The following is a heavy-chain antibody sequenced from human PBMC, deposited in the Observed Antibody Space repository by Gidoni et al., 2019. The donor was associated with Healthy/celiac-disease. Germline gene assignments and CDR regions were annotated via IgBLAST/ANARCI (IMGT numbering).Heavy chain of an antibody. V-gene: IGHV4-34*01. CDR1: GGSFSGYY. J-gene: IGHJ5*02. Sequence: QVQLQQWGAGLLKPSQTLSLTCAVYGGSFSGYYWSWIRQPPGKGLEWIGEINHSGSTNYNPSLTSRVTISVDTSKNQFSLKLSSVTAADTAVYYCASCSAARPRYIWFDPWGQGTLVTVSS. CDR2: INHSGST. D-gene: IGHD6-6*01. CDR3: ASCSAARPRYIWFDP.